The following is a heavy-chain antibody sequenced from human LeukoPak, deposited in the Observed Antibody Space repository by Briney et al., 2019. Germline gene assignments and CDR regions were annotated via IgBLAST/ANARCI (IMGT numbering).Heavy chain of an antibody. J-gene: IGHJ4*02. D-gene: IGHD3-22*01. CDR1: GGSISSYY. CDR3: ARAAYYYDSSGSIGGLPPDY. CDR2: IYYSGST. V-gene: IGHV4-59*01. Sequence: PSETLSLTCTVSGGSISSYYWSWIRQPPGKGLEWIGYIYYSGSTNYNPSLKSRVTISVDTSKNQFSLKLSSVTAADTAVYYCARAAYYYDSSGSIGGLPPDYWGQGTLVTVSS.